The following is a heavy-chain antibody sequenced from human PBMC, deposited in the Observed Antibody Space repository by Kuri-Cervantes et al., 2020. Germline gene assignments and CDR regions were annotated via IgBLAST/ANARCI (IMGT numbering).Heavy chain of an antibody. Sequence: SETLSLTCTVSGGSISSYYWSWIRQPPGKGLEWIGYIYYSGAINYNPSLKSRVAISVDTSKNQFSLKLSSVTAADTAVYYCARGRSGYYPHKYNWFDPWGQGTLVTVSS. V-gene: IGHV4-59*12. CDR1: GGSISSYY. CDR3: ARGRSGYYPHKYNWFDP. D-gene: IGHD3-3*01. CDR2: IYYSGAI. J-gene: IGHJ5*02.